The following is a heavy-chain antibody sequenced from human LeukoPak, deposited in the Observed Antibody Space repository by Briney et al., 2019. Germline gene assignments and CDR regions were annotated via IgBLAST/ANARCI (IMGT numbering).Heavy chain of an antibody. CDR1: GGSISSSSYY. Sequence: SETLSLTCTVSGGSISSSSYYWGWIRQPPGKGLEWIGSIFYSGSTYFNPSLKSRVTISVDTSKNQFSLKLRSVTAADTAVYYCARYGSGSYYNPKWFDPWGQGTLVTVSS. V-gene: IGHV4-39*07. CDR2: IFYSGST. CDR3: ARYGSGSYYNPKWFDP. J-gene: IGHJ5*02. D-gene: IGHD3-10*01.